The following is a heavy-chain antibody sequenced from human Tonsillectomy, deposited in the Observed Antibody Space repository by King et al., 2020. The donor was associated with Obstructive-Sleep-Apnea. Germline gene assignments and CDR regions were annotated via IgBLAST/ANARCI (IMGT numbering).Heavy chain of an antibody. CDR2: MSYDGTYK. D-gene: IGHD3-10*01. V-gene: IGHV3-30*18. CDR1: GFTFSNNY. Sequence: VQLVESGGGVVQPGRSLRLSCAASGFTFSNNYMHWVRQPPGKGLEWVAVMSYDGTYKYYADSVKGRFTISRDNSKNTLYLQMNSLRAEDTAVYYCAKAQGGRFGEFPSIWFDPWGQGTLVTVSS. J-gene: IGHJ5*02. CDR3: AKAQGGRFGEFPSIWFDP.